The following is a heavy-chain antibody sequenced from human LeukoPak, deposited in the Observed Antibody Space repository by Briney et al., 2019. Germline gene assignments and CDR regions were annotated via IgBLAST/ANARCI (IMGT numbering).Heavy chain of an antibody. CDR1: GGSISSYY. CDR3: ARLPWYYDILTGCYKPSGFDY. D-gene: IGHD3-9*01. Sequence: SETLSLTCTVSGGSISSYYWSWIRQPPGKGLEWIGYIYYSGSTNYNPSLKSRVTISVDTSKNQFSLKLSSVTAADTAVYYCARLPWYYDILTGCYKPSGFDYWGQGTLVTVSS. V-gene: IGHV4-59*08. CDR2: IYYSGST. J-gene: IGHJ4*02.